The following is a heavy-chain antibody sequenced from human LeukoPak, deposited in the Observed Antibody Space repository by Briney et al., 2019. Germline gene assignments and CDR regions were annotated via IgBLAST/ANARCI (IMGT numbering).Heavy chain of an antibody. CDR3: ARDRGNDYFDY. Sequence: GGSLRLSCVVSGVSLSSHGMHWVRQAPGKRLEWLTFTWFDGRSEYYADSVKGRFSVSRDNSKNTVYLQIDSLRVEDTAVYYCARDRGNDYFDYWGQGTLVTVSS. CDR1: GVSLSSHG. CDR2: TWFDGRSE. V-gene: IGHV3-33*01. J-gene: IGHJ4*02.